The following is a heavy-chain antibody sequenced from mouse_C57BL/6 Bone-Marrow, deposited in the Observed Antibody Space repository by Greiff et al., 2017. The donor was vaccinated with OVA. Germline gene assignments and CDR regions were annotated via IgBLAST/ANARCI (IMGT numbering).Heavy chain of an antibody. CDR2: ISSGSSTI. V-gene: IGHV5-17*01. CDR3: ARHDGSYFDY. D-gene: IGHD2-3*01. Sequence: EVKLMESGGGLVKPGGSLKLSCAASGFTFSDYGMHWVRQAPEKGLEWVAYISSGSSTIYYADTVKGRFTISRDNAKNTLFLQMTSLRSEDTAMYYCARHDGSYFDYWGQGTTLTVSS. J-gene: IGHJ2*01. CDR1: GFTFSDYG.